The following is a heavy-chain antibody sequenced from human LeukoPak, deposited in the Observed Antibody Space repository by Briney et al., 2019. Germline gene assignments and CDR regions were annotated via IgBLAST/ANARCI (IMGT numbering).Heavy chain of an antibody. D-gene: IGHD3-22*01. Sequence: SETLSLTCAVYGGSFSGYYWSWIRQPPGKGLEWIGEINHSGSTNYNPSLKSRVTISVDTSKNQFSLKLSSVTAADTAVYYCVRGIRGYYDSSGYPWGQGTLVTVSS. J-gene: IGHJ5*02. CDR2: INHSGST. CDR1: GGSFSGYY. CDR3: VRGIRGYYDSSGYP. V-gene: IGHV4-34*01.